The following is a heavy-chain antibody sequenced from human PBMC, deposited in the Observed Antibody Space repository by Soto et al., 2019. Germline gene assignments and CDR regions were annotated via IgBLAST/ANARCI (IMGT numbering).Heavy chain of an antibody. J-gene: IGHJ4*02. CDR2: ISYDGSNK. CDR1: GFTFSSYA. V-gene: IGHV3-30-3*01. CDR3: ARDQYYYDSSGYPYFDY. Sequence: PGGSLRLSCAASGFTFSSYAMHWVRQAPGKGLEWVAVISYDGSNKYYADSVKGRFTISRDNSKNTLYLQMNSLRAEDTAVYYCARDQYYYDSSGYPYFDYWGQGTLVTVSS. D-gene: IGHD3-22*01.